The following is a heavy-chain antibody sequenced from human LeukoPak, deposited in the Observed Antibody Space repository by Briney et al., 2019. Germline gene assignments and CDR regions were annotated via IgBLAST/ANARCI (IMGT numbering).Heavy chain of an antibody. CDR3: ARAGRWFGVLSYFDY. V-gene: IGHV3-7*01. J-gene: IGHJ4*02. D-gene: IGHD3-10*01. CDR1: GFTFSSYW. Sequence: GGSLRLSCAASGFTFSSYWMSWVRQAPGKGLEWVANIKQDGSEKYYVDSVKSRFTISRDNAKNSLYLQMNSLRAEDTAVYYCARAGRWFGVLSYFDYWGQGTLVTVSS. CDR2: IKQDGSEK.